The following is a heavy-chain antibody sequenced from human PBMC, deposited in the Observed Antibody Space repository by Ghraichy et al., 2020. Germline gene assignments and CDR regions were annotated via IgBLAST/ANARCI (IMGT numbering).Heavy chain of an antibody. CDR2: VSSGGRNT. Sequence: GGSLRLSCAASGFTFSSHGMSWVRQAPGMGLEWVSAVSSGGRNTYYADPVKGRFTISRDNSQNTLYLQMNSLRTEDTAVYYWSKEGVVVGGDAFDVWGQGTMITVSS. CDR3: SKEGVVVGGDAFDV. J-gene: IGHJ3*01. D-gene: IGHD2-21*01. CDR1: GFTFSSHG. V-gene: IGHV3-23*01.